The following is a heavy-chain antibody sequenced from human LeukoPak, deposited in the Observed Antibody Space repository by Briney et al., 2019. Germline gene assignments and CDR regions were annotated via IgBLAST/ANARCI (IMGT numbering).Heavy chain of an antibody. CDR1: GFTFSSYS. Sequence: GGSLRLSCAASGFTFSSYSMNWVRQAPGKGLEWVSSISSSSSYIYYADSVKGRFTISRDNAKNSLYLQMNSLRAEDTAVYYCARDRGSSSWYYFDYWGQGTLVTVSS. J-gene: IGHJ4*02. CDR2: ISSSSSYI. V-gene: IGHV3-21*01. D-gene: IGHD6-13*01. CDR3: ARDRGSSSWYYFDY.